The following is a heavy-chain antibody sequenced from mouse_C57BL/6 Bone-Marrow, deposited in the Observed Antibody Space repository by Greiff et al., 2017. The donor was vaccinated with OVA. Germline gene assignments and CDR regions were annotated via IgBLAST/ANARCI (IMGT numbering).Heavy chain of an antibody. V-gene: IGHV1-15*01. CDR3: TRGYSKYYAMDY. CDR2: IDPETGGT. CDR1: GYTFTDYE. Sequence: VQLQQSGAELVRPGASVTLSCKASGYTFTDYEMHWVKQTPVHGLEWIGAIDPETGGTAYNQKFKGKAILTADKSSRTAYLELRSLPSADSAVDYYTRGYSKYYAMDYWGQGTSVTVSS. J-gene: IGHJ4*01. D-gene: IGHD2-5*01.